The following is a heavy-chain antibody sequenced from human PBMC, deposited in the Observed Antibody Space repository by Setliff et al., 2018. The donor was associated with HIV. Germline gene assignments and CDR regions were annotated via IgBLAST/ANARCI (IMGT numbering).Heavy chain of an antibody. Sequence: GESLKISCAASGFTFSSYAMSWVRQAPGKGLEWVSAISGSGGSTYYADSVKGRFTISRDNSKNTLYLQMNSLRAEDTAVYYCARVVPAKNYYDSSPYFDYWGQGTLVTVSS. V-gene: IGHV3-23*01. CDR1: GFTFSSYA. D-gene: IGHD3-22*01. CDR3: ARVVPAKNYYDSSPYFDY. CDR2: ISGSGGST. J-gene: IGHJ4*02.